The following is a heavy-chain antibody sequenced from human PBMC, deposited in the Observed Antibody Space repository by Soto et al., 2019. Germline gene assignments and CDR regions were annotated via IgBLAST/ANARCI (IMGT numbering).Heavy chain of an antibody. V-gene: IGHV4-59*01. CDR2: VYYGGT. CDR3: VSYRGAFYFDH. Sequence: SXNLSRPFSVSGGSISSNYWSWIRQSPGKGLEWIGFVYYGGTNYNPSFESRVTMSVDTPKNQLSLELSSVTAADTAVYYCVSYRGAFYFDHWGQGTLVTVSS. CDR1: GGSISSNY. D-gene: IGHD4-4*01. J-gene: IGHJ4*02.